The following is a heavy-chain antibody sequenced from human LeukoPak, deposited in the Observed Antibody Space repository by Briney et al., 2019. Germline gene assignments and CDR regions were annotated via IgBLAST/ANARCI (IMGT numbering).Heavy chain of an antibody. J-gene: IGHJ6*03. Sequence: GGSLRLSCAGSGFIVGDTHMTWVRQAPGKGLEWVSLVYSGITTHYADSVKGRFSISRDHSNNILYLQMNTLRAEDTAVYYCARLQGYSLGYQYFYYMDVWGTGTKVTVSS. CDR1: GFIVGDTH. CDR3: ARLQGYSLGYQYFYYMDV. D-gene: IGHD5-18*01. V-gene: IGHV3-53*01. CDR2: VYSGITT.